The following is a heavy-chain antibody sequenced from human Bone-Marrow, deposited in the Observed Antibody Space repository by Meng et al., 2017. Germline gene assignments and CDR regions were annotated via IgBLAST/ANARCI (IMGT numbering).Heavy chain of an antibody. D-gene: IGHD3-10*01. CDR1: GGSISDSY. V-gene: IGHV4-59*01. Sequence: GSLRLPCTVSGGSISDSYWNWIRQPPGKGLEWIGCIYDSGNTNYNPSLKSRVSMSLDTSKNQFSLKVNSVTAADTAIYYCARRIWFGEIVAFDIWGQGIMVTVSS. CDR2: IYDSGNT. CDR3: ARRIWFGEIVAFDI. J-gene: IGHJ3*02.